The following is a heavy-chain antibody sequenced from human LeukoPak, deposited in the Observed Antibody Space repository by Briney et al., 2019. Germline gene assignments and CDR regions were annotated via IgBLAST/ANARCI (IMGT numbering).Heavy chain of an antibody. D-gene: IGHD3-22*01. Sequence: PGGSLRLSCAASGFTFSSYGMHWVRQAPGKGLEWVAVISYDGSNKYYADSVKGRFTISRDNSKNKLYLQMNSLRAEDTAVYYCAKDILYDSSGYKGSPDYWGQGTLVTVSS. V-gene: IGHV3-30*18. J-gene: IGHJ4*02. CDR2: ISYDGSNK. CDR1: GFTFSSYG. CDR3: AKDILYDSSGYKGSPDY.